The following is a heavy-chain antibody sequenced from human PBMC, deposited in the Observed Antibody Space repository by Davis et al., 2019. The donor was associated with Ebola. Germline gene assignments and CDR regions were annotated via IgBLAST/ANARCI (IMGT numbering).Heavy chain of an antibody. V-gene: IGHV1-2*06. J-gene: IGHJ4*02. CDR3: ARELSSGYPDY. CDR2: INPNSGGT. CDR1: GYTFTGYY. Sequence: AASVKVSCKASGYTFTGYYMHWVRQAPGQGLEWMGRINPNSGGTSYAQKFQGRVTMTRDTSISTAYMELRSLRSDDTAVYYCARELSSGYPDYWGQGTLVTVSS. D-gene: IGHD3-22*01.